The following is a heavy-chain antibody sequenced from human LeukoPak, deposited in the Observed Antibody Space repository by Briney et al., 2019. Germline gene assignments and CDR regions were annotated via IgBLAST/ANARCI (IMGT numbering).Heavy chain of an antibody. CDR3: ATTMVRGVMSDY. V-gene: IGHV4-4*07. D-gene: IGHD3-10*01. CDR1: GGSISSYY. J-gene: IGHJ4*02. Sequence: SETLSLTCTVSGGSISSYYWSWIRQPAGKGLEWIGRIYTSGSTNYNPSLRSRVTMSVDTSKNQFSLKLSSVTAADTAVYYCATTMVRGVMSDYWGQGTLVTVSS. CDR2: IYTSGST.